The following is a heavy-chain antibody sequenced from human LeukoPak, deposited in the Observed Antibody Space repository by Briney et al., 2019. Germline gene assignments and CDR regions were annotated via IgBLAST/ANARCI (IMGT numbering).Heavy chain of an antibody. J-gene: IGHJ4*02. CDR3: ARGGCSSTSCYSYYFDY. V-gene: IGHV3-66*01. CDR2: IYSGGST. Sequence: GGSLRLSCAASRFTVSSNYMSWVRQAPGKGLEWVSVIYSGGSTYYADSVKGRFTISRDNSKNTLYLQMNSLRVEDTAVYYCARGGCSSTSCYSYYFDYWGQGTLVTVSS. D-gene: IGHD2-2*01. CDR1: RFTVSSNY.